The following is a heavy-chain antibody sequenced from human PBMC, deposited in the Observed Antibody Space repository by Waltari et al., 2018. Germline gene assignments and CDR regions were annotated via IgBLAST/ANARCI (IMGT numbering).Heavy chain of an antibody. V-gene: IGHV3-7*04. CDR3: ARDRPELWFGELFY. Sequence: EVQLVESGGGLVQPGGSLRLSCAASGFTFNSYWMTWVRQAPGKGLEWVANIKQDGSETYYGDSVKGRFTISRDNAKNSVFLQMNSLRADDSAVYYCARDRPELWFGELFYWGQGIPVTVSS. CDR1: GFTFNSYW. CDR2: IKQDGSET. D-gene: IGHD3-10*01. J-gene: IGHJ4*02.